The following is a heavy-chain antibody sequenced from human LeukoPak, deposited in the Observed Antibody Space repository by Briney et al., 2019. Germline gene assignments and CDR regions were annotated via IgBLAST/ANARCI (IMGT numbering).Heavy chain of an antibody. D-gene: IGHD1-26*01. CDR1: GFTVSSNY. CDR3: ARKGSGSYLDY. V-gene: IGHV3-53*01. Sequence: QAGGSLRLSCAVSGFTVSSNYMSWVRQAPGKGLEWVSVIYSGGSTNYAASVKGRFTISRDNSKNTLYLQMNRLRAEDTAVYYCARKGSGSYLDYWGQGTLVTVSS. J-gene: IGHJ4*02. CDR2: IYSGGST.